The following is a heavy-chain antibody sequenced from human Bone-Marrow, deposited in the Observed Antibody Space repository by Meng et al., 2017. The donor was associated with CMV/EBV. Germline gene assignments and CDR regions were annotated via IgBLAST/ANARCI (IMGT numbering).Heavy chain of an antibody. J-gene: IGHJ6*02. CDR3: SKDYYCSSISCYPYYYYYYGMDV. Sequence: GESLKISCAASGFTFSSYGMHWVRQAPGKGLEWVAFIRYDGSNKYYADSVKGRLTISRDNSKNTLYLQMNSLRAEDTAVYYCSKDYYCSSISCYPYYYYYYGMDVWGQGTTVTVSS. V-gene: IGHV3-30*02. CDR2: IRYDGSNK. D-gene: IGHD2-2*01. CDR1: GFTFSSYG.